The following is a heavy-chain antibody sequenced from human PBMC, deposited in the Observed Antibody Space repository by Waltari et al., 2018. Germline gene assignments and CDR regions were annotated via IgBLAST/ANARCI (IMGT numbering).Heavy chain of an antibody. CDR2: ISSRSAST. CDR3: ARPIGTAGTPYWFGP. J-gene: IGHJ5*02. D-gene: IGHD6-25*01. CDR1: GYHLNSYA. Sequence: EVQLLESGGGLIQSAGCVSRSCAASGYHLNSYAVILVRQAPGKGLEWVSVISSRSASTNYADSVRGRFTISRDNSRDTLYLQMNSLRAEDTAIYYCARPIGTAGTPYWFGPWGQGTLVTVSS. V-gene: IGHV3-23*01.